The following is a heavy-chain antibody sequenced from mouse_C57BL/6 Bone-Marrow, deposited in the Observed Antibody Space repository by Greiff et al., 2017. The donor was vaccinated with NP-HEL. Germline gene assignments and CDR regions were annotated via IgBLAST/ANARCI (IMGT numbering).Heavy chain of an antibody. CDR2: IYPGGGYT. D-gene: IGHD1-1*01. J-gene: IGHJ4*01. Sequence: QVQLQQSGAELVRPGTSVKMSCKASGYTFTNYWIGWAKQRPGHGLEWIGDIYPGGGYTNYNEKFKGKATLTADKSSSTAYMQFSSLTSEDSAIYYCARCYGSSPYAMGGWGQGTSVTVS. CDR3: ARCYGSSPYAMGG. CDR1: GYTFTNYW. V-gene: IGHV1-63*01.